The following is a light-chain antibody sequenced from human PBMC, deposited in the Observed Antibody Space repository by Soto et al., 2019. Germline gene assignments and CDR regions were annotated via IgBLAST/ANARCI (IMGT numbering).Light chain of an antibody. V-gene: IGLV4-60*03. CDR3: ETWDSNTRV. CDR1: SGHSSYI. J-gene: IGLJ2*01. Sequence: QSVLTQSSSASASLGSSVKLTCTLSSGHSSYIIAWHQQQPGKAPRYLMKLEDSGNYNKGSGVPDRFSGSSSGADRHLTISNLQSEDEADYYCETWDSNTRVFGGGTKLTVL. CDR2: LEDSGNY.